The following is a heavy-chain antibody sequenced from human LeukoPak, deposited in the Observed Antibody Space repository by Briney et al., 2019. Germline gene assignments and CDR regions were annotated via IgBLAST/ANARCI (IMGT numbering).Heavy chain of an antibody. CDR1: GFXFSNYG. CDR2: IWYDGSNK. D-gene: IGHD6-13*01. J-gene: IGHJ4*02. V-gene: IGHV3-33*01. Sequence: PGGSLRLSCAASGFXFSNYGIHWVRQAPGKGLEWVAVIWYDGSNKYYADSVKGRFTLSRDNSKNTLFLQVNSLRPEDTAVYFCARDLTQLALFDYWGQGTLVTVSS. CDR3: ARDLTQLALFDY.